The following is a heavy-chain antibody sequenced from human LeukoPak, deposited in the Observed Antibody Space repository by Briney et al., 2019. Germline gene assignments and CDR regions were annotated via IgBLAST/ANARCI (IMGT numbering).Heavy chain of an antibody. CDR1: GYTFTSYA. CDR3: ARDSSSWYTPFDY. CDR2: INAGNGNT. Sequence: GASVKVSCKASGYTFTSYAMHWVRQAPGQWLEWMGWINAGNGNTKYSQKFQGRVTITRDTSASTAYMELSSLRSEDTAVYYCARDSSSWYTPFDYWGQGTLVTVSS. J-gene: IGHJ4*02. D-gene: IGHD6-13*01. V-gene: IGHV1-3*01.